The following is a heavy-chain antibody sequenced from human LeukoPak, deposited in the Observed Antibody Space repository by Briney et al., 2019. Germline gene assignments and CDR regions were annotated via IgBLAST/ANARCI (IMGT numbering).Heavy chain of an antibody. CDR3: ARGGWQEWSHWFDP. V-gene: IGHV4-39*01. D-gene: IGHD2-8*01. CDR2: IYYSGST. J-gene: IGHJ5*02. CDR1: GGSISSSSYY. Sequence: SETLSLTCTASGGSISSSSYYWGWIRQPPGKGLEWIGSIYYSGSTYYNPSLKSRVTISVDTSKNQFSLKLSSVAAADTAVYYCARGGWQEWSHWFDPWGQGTLVTVSS.